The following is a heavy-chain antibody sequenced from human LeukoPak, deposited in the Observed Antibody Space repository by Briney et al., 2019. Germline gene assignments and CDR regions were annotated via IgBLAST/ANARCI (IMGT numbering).Heavy chain of an antibody. Sequence: SETLSLTCTVSGDSISSYYWSWIRQPPGKGLEWIGYIYYSGSTNYNPSLKSRVTISVDTSKNQFSLKLSSVTAADTAVYYCARDPGPDGLDYWGQGTLVTVSS. CDR3: ARDPGPDGLDY. V-gene: IGHV4-59*12. D-gene: IGHD1-1*01. CDR1: GDSISSYY. J-gene: IGHJ4*02. CDR2: IYYSGST.